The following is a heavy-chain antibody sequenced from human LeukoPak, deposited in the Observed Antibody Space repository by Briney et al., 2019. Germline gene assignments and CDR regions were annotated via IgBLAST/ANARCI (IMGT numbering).Heavy chain of an antibody. V-gene: IGHV1-69*04. CDR3: ARSGVDYGDYGLYYYGMDV. CDR2: IIPILGIA. D-gene: IGHD4-17*01. CDR1: GGTFSSYA. J-gene: IGHJ6*02. Sequence: SVKVSCKASGGTFSSYAISWVRQVPGQGLEWMGRIIPILGIANYAQKFQGRVTITADKSTSTAYMELSSLRSEDTAVYYCARSGVDYGDYGLYYYGMDVWGQGTTVTVSS.